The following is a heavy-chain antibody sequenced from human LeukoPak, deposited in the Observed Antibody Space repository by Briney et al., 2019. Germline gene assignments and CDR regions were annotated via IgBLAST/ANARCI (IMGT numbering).Heavy chain of an antibody. CDR1: GYTFTGYY. J-gene: IGHJ4*02. V-gene: IGHV1-2*02. Sequence: ASVKVSCKASGYTFTGYYMHWVRQAPGQGLEWMGWINPNSSGTNYAQKFQGRVTMTRDTSISTAYMELSRLRSDDTAVYYCARGAGSSGYYIHDYWGQGTLVTVSS. CDR2: INPNSSGT. CDR3: ARGAGSSGYYIHDY. D-gene: IGHD3-22*01.